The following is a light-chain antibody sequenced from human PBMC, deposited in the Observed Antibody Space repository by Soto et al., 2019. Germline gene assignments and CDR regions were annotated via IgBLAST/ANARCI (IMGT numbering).Light chain of an antibody. CDR3: SSYAVSKV. CDR1: SSDVGGYNY. J-gene: IGLJ2*01. Sequence: QSALTQPPSASGSPGQSVTISCTGSSSDVGGYNYVSWYQQHPAKAPNHISYEVSKRPSGVPDRFSGSKSGNTVSLTVSGLQAEDEADYYCSSYAVSKVFGGGTKLTVL. V-gene: IGLV2-8*01. CDR2: EVS.